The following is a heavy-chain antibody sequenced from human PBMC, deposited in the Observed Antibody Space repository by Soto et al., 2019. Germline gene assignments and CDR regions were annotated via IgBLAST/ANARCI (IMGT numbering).Heavy chain of an antibody. Sequence: QVQLVESGGGVVQPGRSLRLSCASSGFTFSSYGMHWVRQAPGKGLEWVAVISYDGSNKYYADSVKGRFTISRDNSKNTLYLQMNSLIAEDTAVYSGAKGMQSGAISTGVDYWGQGNLVTVPS. D-gene: IGHD3-3*02. CDR1: GFTFSSYG. V-gene: IGHV3-30*18. J-gene: IGHJ4*02. CDR2: ISYDGSNK. CDR3: AKGMQSGAISTGVDY.